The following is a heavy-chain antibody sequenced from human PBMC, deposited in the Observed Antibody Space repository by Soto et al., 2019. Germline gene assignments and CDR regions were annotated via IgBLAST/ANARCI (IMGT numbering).Heavy chain of an antibody. CDR1: GGSFSGYY. D-gene: IGHD3-10*01. J-gene: IGHJ6*03. V-gene: IGHV4-34*01. Sequence: QVQLQQWGAGLLKPSETLSLTCAVYGGSFSGYYWSWIRQPPGKGLEWIGEIYHSGSTNYNPSLKSRVTISVDTSKNQFSLKLSSVTAADTAVCYCARNNYSPYYYYYYYMDVWGKGTTVTVSS. CDR3: ARNNYSPYYYYYYYMDV. CDR2: IYHSGST.